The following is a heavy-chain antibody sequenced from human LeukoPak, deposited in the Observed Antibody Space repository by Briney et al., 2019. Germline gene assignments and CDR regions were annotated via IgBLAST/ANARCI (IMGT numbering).Heavy chain of an antibody. D-gene: IGHD3-22*01. Sequence: GGSLRLSCAASGFTFSSYSMNWVRQAPGKGLEWVSSISSSSSYIYYADSVKGRFTIFRDNAKNSLYLQMNSLRAEDTAVYYCARDYDSSGYYPVGAFDIWGQGTMVTVSS. J-gene: IGHJ3*02. CDR2: ISSSSSYI. CDR1: GFTFSSYS. V-gene: IGHV3-21*01. CDR3: ARDYDSSGYYPVGAFDI.